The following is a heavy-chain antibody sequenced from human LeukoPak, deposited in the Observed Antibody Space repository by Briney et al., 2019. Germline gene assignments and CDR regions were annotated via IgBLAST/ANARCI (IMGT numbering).Heavy chain of an antibody. J-gene: IGHJ4*02. CDR2: ISGSGGST. CDR3: AKGRSTGWYAGFDY. CDR1: GFTFSNFA. V-gene: IGHV3-23*01. Sequence: GGTLRLSCAASGFTFSNFAMNWVRQAPGKGLEWVSTISGSGGSTYYADSVKGRFTISRDNSKSTLYLQMNSLRAEDTAVYYCAKGRSTGWYAGFDYWGQGTLVTVSS. D-gene: IGHD6-19*01.